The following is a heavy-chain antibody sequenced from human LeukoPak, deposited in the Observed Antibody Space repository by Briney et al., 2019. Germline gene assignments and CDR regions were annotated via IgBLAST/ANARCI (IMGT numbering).Heavy chain of an antibody. CDR3: AKGHDYGDSSFDY. CDR1: GFTFSSYG. J-gene: IGHJ4*02. Sequence: GGSLRLSCAASGFTFSSYGLHWVRQAPGKGLEWVTFIRYDGSNQYYADSVKGRFAISRDNSKNTLFLQMNSLRAEDTAVYYCAKGHDYGDSSFDYWRQGTLVTVSS. D-gene: IGHD4-17*01. CDR2: IRYDGSNQ. V-gene: IGHV3-30*02.